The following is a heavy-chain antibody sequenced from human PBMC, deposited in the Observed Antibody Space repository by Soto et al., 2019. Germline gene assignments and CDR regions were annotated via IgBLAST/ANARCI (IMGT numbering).Heavy chain of an antibody. D-gene: IGHD1-26*01. CDR2: IYYSGST. V-gene: IGHV4-39*01. CDR1: GSSNSSSNYY. CDR3: ARREGDI. J-gene: IGHJ3*02. Sequence: SETLSLTCTVSGSSNSSSNYYWGWIRQPPGKGLEWIGSIYYSGSTYYNPSLKSRVTISVDTSKNQFSLKLSSVTAADTAVYYCARREGDIWGQGTMVTVSS.